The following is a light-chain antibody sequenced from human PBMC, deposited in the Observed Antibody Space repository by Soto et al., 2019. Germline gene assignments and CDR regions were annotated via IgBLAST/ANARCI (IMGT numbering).Light chain of an antibody. CDR1: QGISSA. CDR2: DAS. J-gene: IGKJ5*01. Sequence: IKLTQSLSSMSASVGYRVNITCMEIQGISSALAWYQQTPGKAPKLLIYDASSLESRVPSRFSGSGYGTDFTLTISSLQPEDFATYYCQQFNNYPQRITFGQGTRLEIK. CDR3: QQFNNYPQRIT. V-gene: IGKV1D-13*01.